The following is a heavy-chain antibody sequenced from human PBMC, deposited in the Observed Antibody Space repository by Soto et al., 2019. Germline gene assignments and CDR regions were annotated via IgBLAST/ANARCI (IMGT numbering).Heavy chain of an antibody. CDR2: ISGSGGST. J-gene: IGHJ6*03. Sequence: GGSLRLSCAASGFTFSSYAMSWVRQAPGKGLEWVSAISGSGGSTYYADSVKGRFTISRDNSKNTLYLQMNSLRAEDTAVYYCAKSVDYGDYSQYYYYYYMDVWGKGTTVTVSS. D-gene: IGHD4-17*01. CDR3: AKSVDYGDYSQYYYYYYMDV. CDR1: GFTFSSYA. V-gene: IGHV3-23*01.